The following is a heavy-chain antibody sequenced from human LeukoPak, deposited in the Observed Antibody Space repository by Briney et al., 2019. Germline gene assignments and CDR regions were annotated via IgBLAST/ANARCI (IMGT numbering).Heavy chain of an antibody. D-gene: IGHD3-3*01. Sequence: SETLSLTCTVSGGSISSSSYYWGWIRQPPGKGLEWIGSIYYSGSTNYNPSLKSRVTISVDTSKNQFSLKLSSVTAADTAVYYCAREYYDFWSGDPFDYWGQGTLVTVSS. V-gene: IGHV4-39*07. J-gene: IGHJ4*02. CDR1: GGSISSSSYY. CDR3: AREYYDFWSGDPFDY. CDR2: IYYSGST.